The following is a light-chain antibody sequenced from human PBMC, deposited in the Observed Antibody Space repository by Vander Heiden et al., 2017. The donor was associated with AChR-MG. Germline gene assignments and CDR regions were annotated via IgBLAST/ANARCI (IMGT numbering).Light chain of an antibody. CDR3: QSYDSSLSGLV. CDR1: SSSIGGGYD. Sequence: QSVLTQPPSVFGAPGQGVDITGTGSSSSIGGGYDAHWDQQLPGTAPNILVYGNSSRPSGGSDRFSGAKSGTSASLAITGLQAEDGADYYCQSYDSSLSGLVFGRGTKVTVL. CDR2: GNS. V-gene: IGLV1-40*01. J-gene: IGLJ2*01.